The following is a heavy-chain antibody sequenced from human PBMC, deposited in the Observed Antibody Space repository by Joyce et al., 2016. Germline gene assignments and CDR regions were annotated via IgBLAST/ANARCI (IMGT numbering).Heavy chain of an antibody. Sequence: QLQESGSGLVKPSQTLSLTCLVSSGSITSNGYSWTWIRQPPGGGLEWVGYIFHNGSTSYNPSLRGRVTISIDRSKSEFSLKVTSVTVADTAVYYCARAPLDYGSASYSSYYHYGMDVWGQGTTVIVSS. J-gene: IGHJ6*02. D-gene: IGHD3-10*01. CDR1: SGSITSNGYS. CDR3: ARAPLDYGSASYSSYYHYGMDV. V-gene: IGHV4-30-2*01. CDR2: IFHNGST.